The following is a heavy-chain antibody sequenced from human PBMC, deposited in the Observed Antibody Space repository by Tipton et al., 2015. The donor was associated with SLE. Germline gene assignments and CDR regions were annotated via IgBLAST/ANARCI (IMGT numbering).Heavy chain of an antibody. Sequence: TLSLTCTVSGGSISSYYWGWIRQPPGKGLEWIGSIYYSGSTYYNPSLKSRVTISVDTSKNQFSLKLSSLTAADTAVYYCARPRRDGWRGGHWFDPWGQGTLVTVSS. V-gene: IGHV4-39*07. D-gene: IGHD3-10*01. J-gene: IGHJ5*02. CDR2: IYYSGST. CDR3: ARPRRDGWRGGHWFDP. CDR1: GGSISSYY.